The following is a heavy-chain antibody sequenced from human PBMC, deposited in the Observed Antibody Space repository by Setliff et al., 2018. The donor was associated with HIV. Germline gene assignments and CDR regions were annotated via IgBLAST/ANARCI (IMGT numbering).Heavy chain of an antibody. D-gene: IGHD1-26*01. CDR1: GYIFTNYW. CDR3: ARAGRGGGSYWTFDY. Sequence: PGESLKISCKASGYIFTNYWIGWVRQMPGKGLEWIGVIYPGDSAIRYSPSFQGQVSISADTSITTAYLQWSSLKASDTAMYYCARAGRGGGSYWTFDYWGQGTLVTV. CDR2: IYPGDSAI. J-gene: IGHJ4*02. V-gene: IGHV5-51*01.